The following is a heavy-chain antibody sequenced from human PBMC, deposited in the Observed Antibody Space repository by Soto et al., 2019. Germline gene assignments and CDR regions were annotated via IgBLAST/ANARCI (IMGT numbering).Heavy chain of an antibody. Sequence: PVKVSCKSSGGTFSSYAISWVRQAPGQGLEWMGGIIPIFGTANYAQKFQGRVTITADKSTSTAYMELSSLRSEDTAVYYCVRAQGATDPCIACWGQGTPVTLAS. CDR3: VRAQGATDPCIAC. D-gene: IGHD1-26*01. CDR2: IIPIFGTA. V-gene: IGHV1-69*06. J-gene: IGHJ4*02. CDR1: GGTFSSYA.